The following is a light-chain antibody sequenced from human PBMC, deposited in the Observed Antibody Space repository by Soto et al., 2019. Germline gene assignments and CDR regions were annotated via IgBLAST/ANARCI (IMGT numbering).Light chain of an antibody. CDR2: DAS. J-gene: IGKJ4*01. CDR3: QQRSNWSLT. CDR1: QSVSSY. Sequence: EIVMTQSPATLSVSPGERATLSCRASQSVSSYLARYQQKPGQAPRLLIYDASNRATGIPARFSGSGSGTDFTLTISSLEPEDFAVYYCQQRSNWSLTFGGGTKVDI. V-gene: IGKV3-11*01.